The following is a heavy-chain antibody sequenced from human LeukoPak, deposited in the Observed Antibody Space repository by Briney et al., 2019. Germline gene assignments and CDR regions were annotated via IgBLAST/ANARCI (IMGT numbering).Heavy chain of an antibody. CDR2: ISSSGSTI. Sequence: GGSLRLSCAASGFTFSSYEMNWVRQAPGKGLEWVSYISSSGSTIYYADSVKGRFTISRDNAKNSLYLHMNSLRAEDTAVYYCARARGIDLESRGLDYWGQGTLVTVS. J-gene: IGHJ4*02. D-gene: IGHD3-10*01. V-gene: IGHV3-48*03. CDR3: ARARGIDLESRGLDY. CDR1: GFTFSSYE.